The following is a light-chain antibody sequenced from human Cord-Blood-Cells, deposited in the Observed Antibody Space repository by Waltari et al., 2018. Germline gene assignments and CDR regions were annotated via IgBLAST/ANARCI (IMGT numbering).Light chain of an antibody. J-gene: IGKJ1*01. CDR2: WAS. V-gene: IGKV4-1*01. CDR3: QQYYSTPLT. Sequence: DIVMSQSPDLLAVSLGERATINCKSSQSVLYSSNNKNYLAWYQQKPGQPAKLLIYWASTRESGVPDRFSGSGSGTDFTLTISSLQAEDVAVYYCQQYYSTPLTFGQGTKVEIK. CDR1: QSVLYSSNNKNY.